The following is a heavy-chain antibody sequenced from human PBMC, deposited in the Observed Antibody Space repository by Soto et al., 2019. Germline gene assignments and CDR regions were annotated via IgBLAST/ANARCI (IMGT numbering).Heavy chain of an antibody. CDR3: AKDGEPLDDYCDYWGAFDI. V-gene: IGHV3-9*01. D-gene: IGHD4-17*01. J-gene: IGHJ3*02. Sequence: EVQLVESGGGLVQPGRSLRLSCAASGFTFDDYAMHWVRQAPGKGLEWVSGISWNSGSIGYADSVKGRFTISRDNAKNSLYLQMNSLRAEDTALYYCAKDGEPLDDYCDYWGAFDIWGQGRMVTVSS. CDR2: ISWNSGSI. CDR1: GFTFDDYA.